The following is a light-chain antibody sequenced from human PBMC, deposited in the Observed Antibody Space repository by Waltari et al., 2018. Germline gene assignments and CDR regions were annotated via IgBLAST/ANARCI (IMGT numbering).Light chain of an antibody. V-gene: IGKV3-11*01. CDR2: DAS. CDR3: QQRSDWPPVT. CDR1: QDVTTY. Sequence: EIVLTQSPATLSLSPGESATLSCRASQDVTTYLAWYQQKPGQAPRLLIYDASNRATGVPDRFSGSGAGTDFTLTITSLESEDFAVYYCQQRSDWPPVTFGQGTRLDIK. J-gene: IGKJ5*01.